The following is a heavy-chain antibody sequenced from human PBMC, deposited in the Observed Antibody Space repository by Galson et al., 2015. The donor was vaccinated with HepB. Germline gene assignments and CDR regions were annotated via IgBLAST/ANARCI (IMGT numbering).Heavy chain of an antibody. J-gene: IGHJ4*02. CDR1: GYTFTSYG. Sequence: SVKVSCKASGYTFTSYGISWVRQAPGQGLEWMGWISAYNGNTNHAQKLQGRVTMTTDTSTSTAYVELRSLRSDDTAVYYCARDLGWYYFDYWGQGTLVTVSS. D-gene: IGHD6-19*01. CDR2: ISAYNGNT. V-gene: IGHV1-18*01. CDR3: ARDLGWYYFDY.